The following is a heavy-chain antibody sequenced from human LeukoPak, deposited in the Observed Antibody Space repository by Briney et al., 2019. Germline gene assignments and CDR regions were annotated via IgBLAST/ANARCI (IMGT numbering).Heavy chain of an antibody. CDR1: GGSFSGYY. V-gene: IGHV4-34*01. Sequence: PSETLSLTCAVYGGSFSGYYWSWIRQPPGKGLEWIGEINHSGSTNYNPSLTSRVTISVDTSKNQFSLKLSSVTAADTAVYYCARGQAYYDFWSGHSSPDYWGQGTLVTVSS. D-gene: IGHD3-3*01. J-gene: IGHJ4*02. CDR2: INHSGST. CDR3: ARGQAYYDFWSGHSSPDY.